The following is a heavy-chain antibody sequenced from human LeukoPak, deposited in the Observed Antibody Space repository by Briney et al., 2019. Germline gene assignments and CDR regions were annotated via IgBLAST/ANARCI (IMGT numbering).Heavy chain of an antibody. CDR2: IRGGADDT. J-gene: IGHJ5*02. Sequence: GGSLRLSRAASGFTFRSYSMAWVRLAPGKGLEWVSVIRGGADDTSYADSVKGRFTISRDNSKNTLFLQMDGLRVEDTALYYCAASGFSGYDHPSWGQGTLVTVSS. V-gene: IGHV3-23*01. D-gene: IGHD5-12*01. CDR3: AASGFSGYDHPS. CDR1: GFTFRSYS.